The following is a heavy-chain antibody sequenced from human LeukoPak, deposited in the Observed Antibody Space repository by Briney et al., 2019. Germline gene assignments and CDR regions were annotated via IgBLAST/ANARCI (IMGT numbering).Heavy chain of an antibody. Sequence: GGSLRLSCVVSGLSFNKDVMSWFRQAPGKGLEWVSYISSSSSTIYYADSVKGRFTISRDNSKNTLYLQMNSLRAEDTAVYYCARDLAKDYGDFTGDFDYWGQGTLVTVSS. CDR3: ARDLAKDYGDFTGDFDY. J-gene: IGHJ4*02. D-gene: IGHD4-17*01. V-gene: IGHV3-48*01. CDR2: ISSSSSTI. CDR1: GLSFNKDV.